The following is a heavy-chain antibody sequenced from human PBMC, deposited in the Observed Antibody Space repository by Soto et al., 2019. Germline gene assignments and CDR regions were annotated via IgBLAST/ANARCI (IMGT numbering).Heavy chain of an antibody. V-gene: IGHV3-9*01. D-gene: IGHD3-10*01. Sequence: EVQLVESGGGLVQPGGSLRLSCAASGFTFDDYAIHWVRQPPGKGLEWVSGISWNGAATGYMNSVKGRFSISRDNTKNTLYLQMNSLRSEDTAVYYCANLPLYGSGFDCWGQGTLVSVSS. CDR1: GFTFDDYA. CDR2: ISWNGAAT. J-gene: IGHJ4*02. CDR3: ANLPLYGSGFDC.